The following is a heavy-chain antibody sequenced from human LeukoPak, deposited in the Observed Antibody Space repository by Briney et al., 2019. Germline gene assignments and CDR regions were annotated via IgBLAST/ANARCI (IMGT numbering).Heavy chain of an antibody. J-gene: IGHJ5*02. CDR1: GYTFTSCH. Sequence: ASVKVSCKASGYTFTSCHMHWVRQAPGQGLEWMGIINPSGGSTSYAQKFQGRVTMTRDTSTSTVYMELSSLRSEDTAVYYCAREGCSSTSCSDNWFDPWGQGTLVTVSS. D-gene: IGHD2-2*01. CDR3: AREGCSSTSCSDNWFDP. CDR2: INPSGGST. V-gene: IGHV1-46*01.